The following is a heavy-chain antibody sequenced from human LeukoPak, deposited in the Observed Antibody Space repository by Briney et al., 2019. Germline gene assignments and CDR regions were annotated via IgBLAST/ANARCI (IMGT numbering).Heavy chain of an antibody. Sequence: GGSLRLSCAASGFTFSTYSMDWVRQAPGKGLEWVSSISSSSSYTYYADSVKGRFTISRDNAKNSLYLQMNSLRAEDTAVYYCAMEGYSGNYPAYWGQGTLVTVSS. CDR2: ISSSSSYT. V-gene: IGHV3-21*01. CDR1: GFTFSTYS. D-gene: IGHD1-26*01. J-gene: IGHJ4*02. CDR3: AMEGYSGNYPAY.